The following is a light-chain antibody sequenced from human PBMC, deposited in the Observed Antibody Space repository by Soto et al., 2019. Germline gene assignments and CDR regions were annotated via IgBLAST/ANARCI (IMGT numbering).Light chain of an antibody. CDR1: ESIRTW. CDR3: QQLNSYPIT. Sequence: DIQMTQSPSTLAASIGDRVTITCRASESIRTWLAWYQHKPGKAPKFLIYDASSLGSGVPSRFSGSGSGTEFTLTISSLQPEDFATYYCQQLNSYPITFGQGTRLEIK. V-gene: IGKV1-5*01. CDR2: DAS. J-gene: IGKJ5*01.